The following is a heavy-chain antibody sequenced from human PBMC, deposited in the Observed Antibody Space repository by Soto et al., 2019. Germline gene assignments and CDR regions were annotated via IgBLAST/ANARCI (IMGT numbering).Heavy chain of an antibody. CDR2: ISSSSSTI. Sequence: EVQLVESGGGLVQPGGSLRLSCAASGFTFSSYSMNWVRQAPGKGLGWVADISSSSSTIYYADSVKGRFTISRDNAKNSLYRQMNSLRAADTAVYYCARAVGWELPPGWGQGTRVTVSS. CDR1: GFTFSSYS. D-gene: IGHD3-10*01. V-gene: IGHV3-48*01. CDR3: ARAVGWELPPG. J-gene: IGHJ1*01.